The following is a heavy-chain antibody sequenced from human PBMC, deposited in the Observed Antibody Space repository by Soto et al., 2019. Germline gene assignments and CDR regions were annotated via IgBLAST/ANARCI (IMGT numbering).Heavy chain of an antibody. J-gene: IGHJ4*02. V-gene: IGHV4-34*01. CDR2: VKDGGHT. D-gene: IGHD4-17*01. CDR1: GGSLSGYY. CDR3: ARDLDGVVTTH. Sequence: QVQLQQWGAGLLKPSETLSLNCAVTGGSLSGYYWSWIRQPPGKGLEWIGEVKDGGHTNYSPSLRRRVTKSSGTSNNQFSLRLNSVTAADSVVLSCARDLDGVVTTHWDQGSLVTVSS.